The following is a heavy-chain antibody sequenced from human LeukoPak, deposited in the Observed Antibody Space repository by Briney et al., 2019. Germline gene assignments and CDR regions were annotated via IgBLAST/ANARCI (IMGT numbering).Heavy chain of an antibody. CDR2: IRGGGGST. Sequence: PGGSLRLSCAASGFTFSSDAMSWVRQAPGKGLEWVSSIRGGGGSTYYADSVKGRFTISRDNSKNTLYLQMNSLRAEDTAVDYCATLITMTGSAYMDVWGKGTTVTISS. CDR3: ATLITMTGSAYMDV. V-gene: IGHV3-23*01. J-gene: IGHJ6*03. D-gene: IGHD3-22*01. CDR1: GFTFSSDA.